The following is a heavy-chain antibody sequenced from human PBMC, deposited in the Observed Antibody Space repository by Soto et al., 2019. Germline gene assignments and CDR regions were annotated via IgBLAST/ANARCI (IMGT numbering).Heavy chain of an antibody. CDR2: IYYSGST. V-gene: IGHV4-59*01. D-gene: IGHD6-6*01. CDR1: GGSISSYY. Sequence: PSETLSLTCTVSGGSISSYYWSWIRQPPGKGLEWIGYIYYSGSTNYNPSLKSRVTISVDTSKNQFSLKLSSVTAADTAVYYCARIVSGWQLVLDYWGQGTLVTVSS. J-gene: IGHJ4*02. CDR3: ARIVSGWQLVLDY.